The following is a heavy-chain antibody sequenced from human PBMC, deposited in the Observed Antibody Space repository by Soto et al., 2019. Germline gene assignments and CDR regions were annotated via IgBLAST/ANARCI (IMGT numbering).Heavy chain of an antibody. CDR3: TRVGWGCSSTSCMGYLDY. V-gene: IGHV3-49*03. D-gene: IGHD2-2*01. Sequence: GGSLRLSCTASGFTFGDYAMSWFRQAPGKGLEWVGFIRSKAYGGTTEYAASVKGRFTISREDSKSIAYLQMNSLKTEETAVYYCTRVGWGCSSTSCMGYLDYWGQGTLVTVSS. CDR2: IRSKAYGGTT. J-gene: IGHJ4*02. CDR1: GFTFGDYA.